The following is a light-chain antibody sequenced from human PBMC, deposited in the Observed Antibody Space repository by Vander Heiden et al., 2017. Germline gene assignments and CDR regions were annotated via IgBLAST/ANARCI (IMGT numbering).Light chain of an antibody. J-gene: IGKJ2*01. CDR1: QSVSSN. V-gene: IGKV3-15*01. Sequence: EIAMTQSPATLSVSPGERATLSCRASQSVSSNLAWYQQKPGQAPRLIIYGASTRATGSPARFSGRGSGTEFTLTISSLQSEDFAVYYCQQSYNWPPYTFGQGTKLEIK. CDR3: QQSYNWPPYT. CDR2: GAS.